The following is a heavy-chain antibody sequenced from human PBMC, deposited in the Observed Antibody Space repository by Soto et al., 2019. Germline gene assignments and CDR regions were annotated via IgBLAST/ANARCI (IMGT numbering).Heavy chain of an antibody. V-gene: IGHV1-18*01. CDR2: ISAYNGNT. J-gene: IGHJ6*02. D-gene: IGHD3-10*01. Sequence: ASLKVSCKASGDTFTSYGISWVRQAPGQGLEWLGWISAYNGNTNYAQKLQGRVTMTTDTSTSTAYMELRSLRSDDTAVYYCARGGVRGPMADYYYGMDVWGQGTTVTVSS. CDR1: GDTFTSYG. CDR3: ARGGVRGPMADYYYGMDV.